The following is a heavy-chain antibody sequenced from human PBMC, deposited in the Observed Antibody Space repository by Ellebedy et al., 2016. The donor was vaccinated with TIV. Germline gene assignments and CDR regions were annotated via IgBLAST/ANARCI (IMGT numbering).Heavy chain of an antibody. J-gene: IGHJ3*02. CDR1: GFIFNKYW. Sequence: GESLKISCAASGFIFNKYWMSWVRQAPGKGLEWVANIKEDGSGKDYVDSVKGRFTISRDNAKNSLCLQMNSLRAEDTAVYYCVRDANGDFASTAFDIWGQGTVVTVSS. CDR2: IKEDGSGK. V-gene: IGHV3-7*03. CDR3: VRDANGDFASTAFDI. D-gene: IGHD4-17*01.